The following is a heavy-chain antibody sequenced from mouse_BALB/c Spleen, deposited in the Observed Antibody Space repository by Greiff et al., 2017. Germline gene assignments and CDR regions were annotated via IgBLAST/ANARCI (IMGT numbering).Heavy chain of an antibody. V-gene: IGHV5-17*02. D-gene: IGHD2-4*01. CDR2: ISSGSSTI. CDR1: GFTFSSFG. CDR3: ARGGLRRGYYYAMDY. J-gene: IGHJ4*01. Sequence: EVMLVESGGGLVQPGGSRKLSCAASGFTFSSFGMHWVRQAPEKGLEWVAYISSGSSTIYYADTVKGRFTISRDNPKNTLFLQMTSLRSEDTAMYYCARGGLRRGYYYAMDYWGQGTSVTVSA.